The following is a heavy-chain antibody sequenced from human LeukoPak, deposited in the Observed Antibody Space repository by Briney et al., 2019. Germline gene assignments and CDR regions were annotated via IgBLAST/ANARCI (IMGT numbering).Heavy chain of an antibody. CDR3: ARDPAKFWSGHDY. CDR2: ISYDGSNK. D-gene: IGHD3-3*01. V-gene: IGHV3-30*03. CDR1: GFTFSSYS. Sequence: GGSLRLSCAASGFTFSSYSMNWVRQAPGKGLEWVAVISYDGSNKYYADSVKSRFTISRDNSKNTLYVQMNSLRAEDTAVYYCARDPAKFWSGHDYWGQGTLVTVSS. J-gene: IGHJ4*02.